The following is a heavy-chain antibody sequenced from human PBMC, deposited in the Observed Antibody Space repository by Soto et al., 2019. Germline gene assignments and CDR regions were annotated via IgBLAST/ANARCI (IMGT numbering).Heavy chain of an antibody. D-gene: IGHD1-7*01. V-gene: IGHV3-30*18. CDR2: ISYDGSNK. CDR3: EKALLNWNYLGRVDY. Sequence: GGSLRLSCAASGFTFSSYGMHWVRQAPGKGLEWVAVISYDGSNKYYADSVKGRFTISRDNSKNTLYLQMNSLRAEDTAVYYCEKALLNWNYLGRVDYWGQGTLVTVSS. J-gene: IGHJ4*02. CDR1: GFTFSSYG.